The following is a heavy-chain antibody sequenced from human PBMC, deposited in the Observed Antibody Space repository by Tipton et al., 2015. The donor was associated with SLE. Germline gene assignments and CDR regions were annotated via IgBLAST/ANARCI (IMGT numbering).Heavy chain of an antibody. Sequence: SLRLSCAASGFTFSNYALSWVRQVPGKGLEWVSYISSSGTTIYYADSVKGRFTISRDNAKNSLYLQMNSLRAEDTAVYYCARDISSPRAYFDYWGQGTLVTVSS. CDR1: GFTFSNYA. J-gene: IGHJ4*02. CDR2: ISSSGTTI. D-gene: IGHD6-13*01. CDR3: ARDISSPRAYFDY. V-gene: IGHV3-48*03.